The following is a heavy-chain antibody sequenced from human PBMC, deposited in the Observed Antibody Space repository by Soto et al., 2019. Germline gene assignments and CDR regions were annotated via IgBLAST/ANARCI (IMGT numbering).Heavy chain of an antibody. Sequence: QVQLQESGPGLMQPSGTLSLTCAVSGGSISDNWWSWVRQPPGKGLEWIGEIYHTGNRYYNPSLEGRVTISVDKSKNHFSLNLNSVTAADTAVYYCARHIAVSGTRGFDYWGQGILVTVSS. CDR3: ARHIAVSGTRGFDY. CDR2: IYHTGNR. J-gene: IGHJ4*02. D-gene: IGHD6-19*01. V-gene: IGHV4-4*02. CDR1: GGSISDNW.